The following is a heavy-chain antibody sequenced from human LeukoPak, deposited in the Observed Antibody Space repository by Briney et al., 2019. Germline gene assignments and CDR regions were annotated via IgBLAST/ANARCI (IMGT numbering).Heavy chain of an antibody. CDR2: ISSSGSTI. J-gene: IGHJ3*02. CDR1: GFTFSSYE. CDR3: AREGADAFDI. V-gene: IGHV3-48*03. Sequence: GGSLRLSCAASGFTFSSYEMNWVRQAPGKGLEWVSYISSSGSTIYYADSVKGRFTISRDNAKNSLYLQMNSLRAEDTAVYYCAREGADAFDIWAKGQWSPSLQ. D-gene: IGHD3-16*01.